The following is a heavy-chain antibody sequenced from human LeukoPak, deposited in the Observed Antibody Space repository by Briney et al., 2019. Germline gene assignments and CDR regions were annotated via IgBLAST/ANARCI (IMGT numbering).Heavy chain of an antibody. J-gene: IGHJ4*02. V-gene: IGHV5-51*01. CDR2: IYPGDSDA. CDR3: ATSSGYYLKSFDY. CDR1: GYSFTSYW. Sequence: GESLKISCKGSGYSFTSYWIGWVRQMPGKGLEWMGIIYPGDSDARYSPSFQGQVTISADKSISTAYLQWSSLKASDTATYYCATSSGYYLKSFDYWGQGTLVTVSS. D-gene: IGHD3-22*01.